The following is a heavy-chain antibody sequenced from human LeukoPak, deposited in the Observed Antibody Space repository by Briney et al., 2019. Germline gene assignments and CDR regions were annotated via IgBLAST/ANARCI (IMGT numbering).Heavy chain of an antibody. CDR1: GGSISSYY. D-gene: IGHD2-2*01. V-gene: IGHV4-4*07. CDR2: IYTSGST. J-gene: IGHJ3*02. Sequence: SETLSLTCTVSGGSISSYYWSWIRQPAGKGLEWIGRIYTSGSTNYNPSLKSRVTMSVDTFKNQFSLKLSSVTAADTAVYYCARDLQDIVVVPAAAGGAFDIWGQGTMVTVSS. CDR3: ARDLQDIVVVPAAAGGAFDI.